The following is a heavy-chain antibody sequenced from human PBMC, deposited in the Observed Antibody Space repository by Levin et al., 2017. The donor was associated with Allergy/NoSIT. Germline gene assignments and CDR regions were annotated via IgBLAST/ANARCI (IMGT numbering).Heavy chain of an antibody. CDR3: TRTLYGYTYAGA. CDR2: IRSKVHGGTT. CDR1: GFTFGDDA. J-gene: IGHJ4*02. Sequence: QAGGSLRLSCTASGFTFGDDAMSWCRQAPGKGLEWVGFIRSKVHGGTTDYALSVKGRFTISRDDSKSIAYLQMNSLKTEDTAVYYCTRTLYGYTYAGAWGQGTLVTVSS. D-gene: IGHD2-8*01. V-gene: IGHV3-49*03.